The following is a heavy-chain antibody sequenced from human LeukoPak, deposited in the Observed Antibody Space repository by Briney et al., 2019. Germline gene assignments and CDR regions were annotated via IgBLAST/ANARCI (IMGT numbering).Heavy chain of an antibody. CDR2: INHSGST. J-gene: IGHJ5*02. D-gene: IGHD6-19*01. Sequence: PSGTLSLTCAVSGGSISSSNWWSWVRQPPGKGLEWIGEINHSGSTNYNPSLKSRVTISVDTSKNQFSLKLSSVTAADTAMYYCTRLPPEVSSGWQNWFDPWGQGTLVTVSS. CDR1: GGSISSSNW. CDR3: TRLPPEVSSGWQNWFDP. V-gene: IGHV4-4*02.